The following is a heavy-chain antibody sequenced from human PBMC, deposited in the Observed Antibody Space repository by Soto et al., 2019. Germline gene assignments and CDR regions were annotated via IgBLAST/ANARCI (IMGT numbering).Heavy chain of an antibody. CDR3: ARRWGRTFDY. J-gene: IGHJ4*02. V-gene: IGHV4-61*08. Sequence: PSETLSLTCTVSGGSISSGGYYWSWIRQHPGKGLEWIGYIYYSGSTKYNPSLKSRVTISVDTSKNQFSLKLSSVTAADTAVYYCARRWGRTFDYWGQGTLVTVSS. CDR1: GGSISSGGYY. D-gene: IGHD7-27*01. CDR2: IYYSGST.